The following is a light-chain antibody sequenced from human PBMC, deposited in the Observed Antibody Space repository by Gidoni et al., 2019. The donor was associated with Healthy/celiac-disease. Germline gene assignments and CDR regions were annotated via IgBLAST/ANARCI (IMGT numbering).Light chain of an antibody. V-gene: IGKV3-20*01. CDR3: QQYGSSTYT. CDR2: GAS. J-gene: IGKJ2*01. CDR1: QSVSSSN. Sequence: EIVLTQSPGTLSLSPGERATLSCRASQSVSSSNLAWYQQKPGQAPRLLIYGASSRATGIPDRFIGSGSGTDFTLTISSLEPEDVAVYYCQQYGSSTYTFGQGTKLEIK.